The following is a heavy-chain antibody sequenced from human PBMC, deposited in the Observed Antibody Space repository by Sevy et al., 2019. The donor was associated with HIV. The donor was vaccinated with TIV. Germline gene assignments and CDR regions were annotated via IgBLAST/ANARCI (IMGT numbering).Heavy chain of an antibody. CDR1: GFAFSSHA. J-gene: IGHJ4*01. Sequence: GGSLRLSCAASGFAFSSHAMHWVRQAPGKGPEWVATISYEGSETFYAASVEGRFTISRDNSKNMLSLQINSLRPEDTVVYYCARDGGFSIKWYPLYWGHGTLVTVSS. CDR2: ISYEGSET. CDR3: ARDGGFSIKWYPLY. D-gene: IGHD3-3*02. V-gene: IGHV3-30-3*01.